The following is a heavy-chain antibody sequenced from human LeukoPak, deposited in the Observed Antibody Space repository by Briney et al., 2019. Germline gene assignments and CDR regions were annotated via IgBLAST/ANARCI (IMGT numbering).Heavy chain of an antibody. CDR3: ARGGAFCSITTCHEFDY. CDR2: TNPSTGGT. J-gene: IGHJ4*02. V-gene: IGHV1-2*02. Sequence: ASVKVSCKTSEYTFTGSYLPWVRQVPGQGLEWMGWTNPSTGGTKSAQQFEGRVTMTRDTSNTTGYLELRSLRLDDTATYYCARGGAFCSITTCHEFDYWGQGTLVIVSS. D-gene: IGHD2-2*01. CDR1: EYTFTGSY.